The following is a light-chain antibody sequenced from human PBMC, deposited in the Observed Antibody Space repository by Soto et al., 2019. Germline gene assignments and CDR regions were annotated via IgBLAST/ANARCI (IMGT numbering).Light chain of an antibody. CDR3: QQYYTWPRS. J-gene: IGKJ1*01. Sequence: MGVTQSPGTLSLSLLEIAALSFRASEVVASNYLAWYQHKPGQAPRLLFWGVSNRATGIPDRFSGSGSGTEFTLCISSLQSEDFARYYCQQYYTWPRSLGQGTKVDIK. V-gene: IGKV3D-7*01. CDR1: EVVASNY. CDR2: GVS.